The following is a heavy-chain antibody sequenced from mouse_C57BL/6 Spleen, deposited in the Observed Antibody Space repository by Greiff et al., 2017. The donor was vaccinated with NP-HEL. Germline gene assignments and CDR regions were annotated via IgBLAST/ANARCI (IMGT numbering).Heavy chain of an antibody. Sequence: EVKLQESGAELVKPAASLKLSCTASGYNINDIYIHWVKQRPEKGLERIRRTDPAHGNTKYDPKFQGKATITEDTSSNTAYLQLSSLTSEDTAVYYCRISTINAWGQGTTLTVSS. CDR1: GYNINDIY. CDR2: TDPAHGNT. J-gene: IGHJ2*01. V-gene: IGHV14-3*02. D-gene: IGHD5-2*01. CDR3: RISTINA.